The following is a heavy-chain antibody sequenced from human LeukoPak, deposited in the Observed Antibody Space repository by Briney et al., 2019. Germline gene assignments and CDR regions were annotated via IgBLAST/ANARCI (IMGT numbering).Heavy chain of an antibody. D-gene: IGHD6-19*01. CDR2: TYYRSKWYS. CDR3: ARENYSSGWPDY. V-gene: IGHV6-1*01. J-gene: IGHJ4*02. Sequence: SQTLSLTCAISGDSVSSNSVAWNWIRQSPSRGLEWLGRTYYRSKWYSDYAVSVKRRITINPDTSKNQFSLQLNSVTPEDTAVYYCARENYSSGWPDYWGQGTPVTVSS. CDR1: GDSVSSNSVA.